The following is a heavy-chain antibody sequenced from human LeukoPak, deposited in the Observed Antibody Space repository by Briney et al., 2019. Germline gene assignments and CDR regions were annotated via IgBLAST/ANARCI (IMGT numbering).Heavy chain of an antibody. V-gene: IGHV3-21*01. D-gene: IGHD1-26*01. CDR1: GFTFSSYS. Sequence: PGGSLRLSCAASGFTFSSYSMNWVRQAPGKGLEWVSSISSSSSYIYYADSVKGRFTISRDNAKNSLYLQMNSLRAEDTAVYYCARVGWSGSYYVDRYYYMDVWGKGTTVTVSS. CDR2: ISSSSSYI. CDR3: ARVGWSGSYYVDRYYYMDV. J-gene: IGHJ6*03.